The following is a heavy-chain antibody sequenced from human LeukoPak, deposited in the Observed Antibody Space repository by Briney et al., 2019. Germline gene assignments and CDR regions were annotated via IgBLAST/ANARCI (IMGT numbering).Heavy chain of an antibody. Sequence: GGSLRLSCAASGFTFSSYSMNWVRQAPGKGLEWVLSISSSSSYIYYADSVKGRFTISRDNAKNSLYLQMNSLRAEDTAVYYCARDSEYQLLYYEYFQHWGQGTLVTVSS. CDR1: GFTFSSYS. V-gene: IGHV3-21*01. CDR2: ISSSSSYI. D-gene: IGHD2-2*02. CDR3: ARDSEYQLLYYEYFQH. J-gene: IGHJ1*01.